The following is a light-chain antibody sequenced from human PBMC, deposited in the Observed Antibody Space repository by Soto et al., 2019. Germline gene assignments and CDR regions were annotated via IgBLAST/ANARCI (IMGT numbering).Light chain of an antibody. CDR3: QEYFQWPPGM. Sequence: EIVLTQSPATLSLSPGERATLSCRASQSVSSYLAWYQQKPGQVPRLLIYDAYTRALGISARFSGSGSGTEFTLTISSLQSEDFALYYCQEYFQWPPGMFXPGTKVDIK. CDR1: QSVSSY. CDR2: DAY. V-gene: IGKV3-15*01. J-gene: IGKJ1*01.